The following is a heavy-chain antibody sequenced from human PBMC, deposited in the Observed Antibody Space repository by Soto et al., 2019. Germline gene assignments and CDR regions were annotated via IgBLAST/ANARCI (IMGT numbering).Heavy chain of an antibody. J-gene: IGHJ4*02. V-gene: IGHV3-23*01. CDR2: IGGSGRNT. Sequence: PGGSLRLSCAGSGFPFGDFAMTWVRQAPGMRLESVAGIGGSGRNTYYADSVKGRFTISRDNSKNTLFLQMNSLRDEDTAIYYCAKDGLSDSPSAIDYWGQGTRVTVSS. CDR1: GFPFGDFA. CDR3: AKDGLSDSPSAIDY. D-gene: IGHD6-13*01.